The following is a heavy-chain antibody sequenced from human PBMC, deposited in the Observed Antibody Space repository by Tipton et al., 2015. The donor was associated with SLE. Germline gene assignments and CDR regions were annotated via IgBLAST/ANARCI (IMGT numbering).Heavy chain of an antibody. CDR3: ARDQSKMVYAT. V-gene: IGHV3-53*05. CDR2: IYSGGST. J-gene: IGHJ4*02. D-gene: IGHD2-8*01. CDR1: GGSFSGYY. Sequence: LSLTCAVYGGSFSGYYWSWVRQAPGKGLEWVSVIYSGGSTYYADSVKGRFTISRDNSKNTLYLQMNSLRAEDTAVYYCARDQSKMVYATWGQGTLVTVSS.